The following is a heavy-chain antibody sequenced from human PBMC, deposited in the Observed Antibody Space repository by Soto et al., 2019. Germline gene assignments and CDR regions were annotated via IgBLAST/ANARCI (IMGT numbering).Heavy chain of an antibody. V-gene: IGHV1-8*01. Sequence: ASVKVSCKASGYTLTSYDINWVRQATGQGLEWMGWMNPNSGNTGYAQKFQGRVTMTRNTSISTAYMELSSLRSEDTAVYYCARGEYSYAPFDYWGQGTLVTVSS. CDR2: MNPNSGNT. D-gene: IGHD5-18*01. CDR3: ARGEYSYAPFDY. J-gene: IGHJ4*02. CDR1: GYTLTSYD.